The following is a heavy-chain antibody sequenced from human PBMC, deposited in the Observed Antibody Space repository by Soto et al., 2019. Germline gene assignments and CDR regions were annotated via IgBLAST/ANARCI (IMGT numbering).Heavy chain of an antibody. D-gene: IGHD1-20*01. CDR1: GFTFSGYG. J-gene: IGHJ6*02. Sequence: GGSLRLSCVASGFTFSGYGMHWVRQAPGKGLEWVAVTWYDGSNTYYEDSVKGRFTISRDNSQNTVHLQMNSLRVEDTAVYYCARDPVLTGTSNYGLDVWGQGTTVTVSS. V-gene: IGHV3-33*01. CDR2: TWYDGSNT. CDR3: ARDPVLTGTSNYGLDV.